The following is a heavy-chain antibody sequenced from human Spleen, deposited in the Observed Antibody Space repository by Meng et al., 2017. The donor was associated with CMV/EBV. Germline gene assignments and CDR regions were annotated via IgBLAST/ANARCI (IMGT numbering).Heavy chain of an antibody. CDR3: AKGSSWYWGGLDV. CDR2: ISSSSSYI. J-gene: IGHJ6*02. Sequence: GGSLRLSCAASGFTFSSYSMNWVRQAPGKGLEWVSSISSSSSYIYYADSVKGRFTISRDNSKNTLYLQMNSLRAEDTAVYYCAKGSSWYWGGLDVWGQGTTVTVSS. D-gene: IGHD6-13*01. CDR1: GFTFSSYS. V-gene: IGHV3-21*04.